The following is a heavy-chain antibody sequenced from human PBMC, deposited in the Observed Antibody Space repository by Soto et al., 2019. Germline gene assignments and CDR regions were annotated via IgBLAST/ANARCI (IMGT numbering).Heavy chain of an antibody. J-gene: IGHJ6*02. D-gene: IGHD2-2*01. V-gene: IGHV5-51*01. Sequence: XESLKISCKGSGYSFTSYWIGWVRQMPGKGLEWMGIIYPGDSDTRYSPSFQGQVTISADKSISTAYLQWSSLKASDTAMYYCARSGDIVVVPAASGMDVWGQGTTVTVSS. CDR2: IYPGDSDT. CDR3: ARSGDIVVVPAASGMDV. CDR1: GYSFTSYW.